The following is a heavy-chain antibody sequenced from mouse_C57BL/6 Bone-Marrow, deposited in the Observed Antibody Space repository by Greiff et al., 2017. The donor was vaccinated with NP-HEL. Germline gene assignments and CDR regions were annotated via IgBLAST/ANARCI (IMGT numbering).Heavy chain of an antibody. CDR1: GYTFTSYW. V-gene: IGHV1-53*01. D-gene: IGHD2-12*01. CDR2: INPSNGGT. Sequence: QVQLQQPGTELVKPGASVKLSCKASGYTFTSYWMHWVKQRPGQGLEWIGNINPSNGGTNYNEKVKSKATLTVDKSSSTAYMQLSSLTSEDSAVYYCARARAYYTPYYAMDYWGQGTSVTVSS. CDR3: ARARAYYTPYYAMDY. J-gene: IGHJ4*01.